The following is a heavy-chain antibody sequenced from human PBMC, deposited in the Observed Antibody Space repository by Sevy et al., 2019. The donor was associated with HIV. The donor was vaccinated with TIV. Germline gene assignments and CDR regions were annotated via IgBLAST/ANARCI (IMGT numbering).Heavy chain of an antibody. CDR2: LSFACGKI. CDR1: GFTFSKYS. V-gene: IGHV3-23*01. D-gene: IGHD2-8*01. CDR3: AREGCTQPHDY. Sequence: GGSLRLSCAASGFTFSKYSMSWVRQPPGKGLEWVSTLSFACGKINYADSVKGRFTISRVNSKSSVYLQMNNLRPEDTAVYYCAREGCTQPHDYWGQGTLVTVSS. J-gene: IGHJ4*02.